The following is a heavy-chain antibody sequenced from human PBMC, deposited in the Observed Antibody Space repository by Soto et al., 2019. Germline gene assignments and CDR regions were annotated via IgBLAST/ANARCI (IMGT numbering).Heavy chain of an antibody. CDR2: INPNSGGT. J-gene: IGHJ4*02. D-gene: IGHD3-9*01. V-gene: IGHV1-2*04. CDR1: GYTFTGYY. Sequence: GASVKVSCKASGYTFTGYYMHWVRQAPGQGLEWVGWINPNSGGTNYAQKFQGWVTMTRHTSISTAYMELSMLRSDDTAVYYCARARGYDILTGYYGLDYWGQGTLVTVS. CDR3: ARARGYDILTGYYGLDY.